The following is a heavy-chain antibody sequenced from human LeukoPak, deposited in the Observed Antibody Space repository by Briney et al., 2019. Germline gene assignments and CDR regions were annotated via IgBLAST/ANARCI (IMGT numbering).Heavy chain of an antibody. Sequence: ASVKVSCKASGDTFSSDDISWVRQAPGQGLEWMGRIIPILGRPTYVQKFQGSVTFTADKVTSTAYMELRSLISDDTAVYYCARVYVSAHAFDIWGQGTMVTVSS. V-gene: IGHV1-69*04. CDR1: GDTFSSDD. CDR2: IIPILGRP. D-gene: IGHD3-10*02. J-gene: IGHJ3*02. CDR3: ARVYVSAHAFDI.